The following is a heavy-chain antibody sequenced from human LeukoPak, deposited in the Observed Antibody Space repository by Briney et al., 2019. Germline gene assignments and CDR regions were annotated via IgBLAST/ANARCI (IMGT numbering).Heavy chain of an antibody. CDR2: ISRNSGSI. V-gene: IGHV3-9*01. Sequence: GGSLRLSCAASGFTFDDYAMHWVRQAPGKGLEWVSGISRNSGSIGYADSVKGRFTISRDNAKNSLYLQMNSLRAEDTALYYCAKVRYYYGSGYFDYWGQGTLVTVSS. D-gene: IGHD3-10*01. CDR3: AKVRYYYGSGYFDY. J-gene: IGHJ4*02. CDR1: GFTFDDYA.